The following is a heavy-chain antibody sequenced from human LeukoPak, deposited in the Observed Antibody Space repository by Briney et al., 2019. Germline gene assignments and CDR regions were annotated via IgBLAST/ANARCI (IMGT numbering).Heavy chain of an antibody. CDR3: AKRLRTHVWFFDY. CDR1: GFTFSSYA. CDR2: ISGSGRQT. J-gene: IGHJ4*02. Sequence: PGGSLRLSCAASGFTFSSYALSWVRQAPGKGLEWVSLISGSGRQTEYGDSVKGRFTISRDNSKNTLSLQINSLKAEDTAIYYCAKRLRTHVWFFDYWGQGTLVTVSS. D-gene: IGHD3-9*01. V-gene: IGHV3-23*01.